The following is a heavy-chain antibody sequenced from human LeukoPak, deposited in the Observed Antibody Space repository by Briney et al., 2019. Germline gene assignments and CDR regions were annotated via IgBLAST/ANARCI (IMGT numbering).Heavy chain of an antibody. V-gene: IGHV3-9*01. CDR1: GFTFDDYA. Sequence: GRSLRLSCAASGFTFDDYAMHWVRQAPGKGLEWVSGISWNSGSIGYADSVKGRFTISRDNAKNSLYLQMNSLRAEDTALYYCAKDKDIVVVPAAMGGAFDIWGQGTMVTVSS. CDR3: AKDKDIVVVPAAMGGAFDI. CDR2: ISWNSGSI. J-gene: IGHJ3*02. D-gene: IGHD2-2*01.